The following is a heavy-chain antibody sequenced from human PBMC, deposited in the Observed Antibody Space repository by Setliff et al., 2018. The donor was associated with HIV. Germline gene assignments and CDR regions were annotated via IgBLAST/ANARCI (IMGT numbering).Heavy chain of an antibody. Sequence: PSETLSLTCAVSGGSISSSYWWTWVRQPPGKGLEWIGEIYHSGSTNYNSSLKSRVTISVDKSKNQFSLNLSSVTAADTAVYYCARLWFGELLYQYYYYMDVWGKGTTVTVS. J-gene: IGHJ6*03. CDR2: IYHSGST. V-gene: IGHV4-4*02. D-gene: IGHD3-10*01. CDR3: ARLWFGELLYQYYYYMDV. CDR1: GGSISSSYW.